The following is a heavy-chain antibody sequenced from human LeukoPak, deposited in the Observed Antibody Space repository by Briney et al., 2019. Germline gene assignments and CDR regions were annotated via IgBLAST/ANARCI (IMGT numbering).Heavy chain of an antibody. CDR1: GGSISSSSYY. CDR2: IYYSGST. V-gene: IGHV4-39*07. Sequence: PSETLSLTCTVSGGSISSSSYYWGWIRQPPGKGLEWIGSIYYSGSTYYNPSLKSRVTISVDTSKNQFSLKLSSVTAADTAVYYCARGVNSGSYKVPYYYMDVWGKGTTVTVSS. D-gene: IGHD1-26*01. CDR3: ARGVNSGSYKVPYYYMDV. J-gene: IGHJ6*03.